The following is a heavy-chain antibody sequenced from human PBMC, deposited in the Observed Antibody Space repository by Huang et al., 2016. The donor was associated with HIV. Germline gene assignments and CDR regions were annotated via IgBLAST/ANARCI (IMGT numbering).Heavy chain of an antibody. CDR1: GFTFSNYA. CDR2: ISSDGSNK. D-gene: IGHD3-16*01. Sequence: QVQLLESGGGVVQPGRSLRLSCTASGFTFSNYAMHWVRQAPGQGLVWVAFISSDGSNKYYADSVKGRFTISRDKSKNTLYVHMTRLRAEDTAVFYCARDGPHGGLDFWGQGTLVTVSS. V-gene: IGHV3-30-3*01. J-gene: IGHJ4*02. CDR3: ARDGPHGGLDF.